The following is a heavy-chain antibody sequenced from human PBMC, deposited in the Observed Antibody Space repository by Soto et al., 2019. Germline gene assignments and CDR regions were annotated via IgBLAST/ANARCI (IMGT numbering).Heavy chain of an antibody. J-gene: IGHJ4*02. CDR3: AGGVSSAQTDY. Sequence: QVQLVQSGAEVKKPGSSVKVSCKASGGTFSSYTISWVRQAPGQGLEWMGRTIPILGIANYAQKFQGRVTITADGATSTADRELSSLRAEDTAVCYCAGGVSSAQTDYWGQGTLVTVSS. CDR1: GGTFSSYT. D-gene: IGHD3-22*01. CDR2: TIPILGIA. V-gene: IGHV1-69*02.